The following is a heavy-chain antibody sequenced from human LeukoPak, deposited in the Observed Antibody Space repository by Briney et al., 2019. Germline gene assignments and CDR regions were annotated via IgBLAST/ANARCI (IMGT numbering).Heavy chain of an antibody. CDR2: IYHSGST. V-gene: IGHV4-39*07. CDR1: GGSISSGGYY. Sequence: NSSETLSLTCTVSGGSISSGGYYWSWIRQPPGKGLEWIGSIYHSGSTYYDPSLKSRVTISVDTSKNQFSLKLSSVTAADTAVYYCARGGETWIQLWPYYFDYWGQGTLVTVSS. CDR3: ARGGETWIQLWPYYFDY. D-gene: IGHD5-18*01. J-gene: IGHJ4*02.